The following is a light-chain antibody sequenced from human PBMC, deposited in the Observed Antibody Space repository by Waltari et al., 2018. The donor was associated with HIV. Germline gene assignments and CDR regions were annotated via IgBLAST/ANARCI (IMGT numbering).Light chain of an antibody. Sequence: QSALTQPASVSGSPGQSITISCTGITSDIGDYNYVSWYQQHSDKAPKLIIYGVTQRPSGVSVPFSGSKSGNTASLTISGLQAEDEANYYCSSYTGITTLLYVFGSGTKVTVL. CDR1: TSDIGDYNY. V-gene: IGLV2-14*01. J-gene: IGLJ1*01. CDR2: GVT. CDR3: SSYTGITTLLYV.